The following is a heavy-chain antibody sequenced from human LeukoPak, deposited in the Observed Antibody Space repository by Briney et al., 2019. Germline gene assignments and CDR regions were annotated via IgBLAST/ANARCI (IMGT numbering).Heavy chain of an antibody. CDR2: INHSGST. Sequence: SETLSLTCAVYGGSFSGYYWSWIRQPPGKGLEWIGEINHSGSTNYNPSLKSRVTISVDTSKNQFSLKLSSVTAADTAVYYCARGKVATRRSYYFDYWGRGTLVTVSS. J-gene: IGHJ4*02. CDR1: GGSFSGYY. D-gene: IGHD5-12*01. V-gene: IGHV4-34*01. CDR3: ARGKVATRRSYYFDY.